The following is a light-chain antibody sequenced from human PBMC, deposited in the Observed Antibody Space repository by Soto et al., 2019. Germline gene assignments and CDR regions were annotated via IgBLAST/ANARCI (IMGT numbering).Light chain of an antibody. CDR2: DIS. Sequence: EIVLTQFPATLSLSPGDRATLSCRASQSVPSYLAWYQQKPGQAPRLLVYDISNRATGIPARFTGSGSGTDFTLTISSLEPEDSAVYYCQQRNAWPRNTFGQGTQLQI. CDR1: QSVPSY. CDR3: QQRNAWPRNT. J-gene: IGKJ2*01. V-gene: IGKV3-11*01.